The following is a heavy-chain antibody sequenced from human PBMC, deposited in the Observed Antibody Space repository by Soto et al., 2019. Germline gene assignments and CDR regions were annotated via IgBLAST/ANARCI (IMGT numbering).Heavy chain of an antibody. CDR2: IKQDGSEK. V-gene: IGHV3-7*01. D-gene: IGHD3-10*01. CDR3: ARDWFGEDYYYMDV. Sequence: GGSLRLSCAASGFTFSSYWMSWVRQAPGKGLEWVANIKQDGSEKYYVDSVKGRFTISRDNAKNSLYLQMNSLRAEDTTVYYCARDWFGEDYYYMDVWGKGTTVTVSS. J-gene: IGHJ6*03. CDR1: GFTFSSYW.